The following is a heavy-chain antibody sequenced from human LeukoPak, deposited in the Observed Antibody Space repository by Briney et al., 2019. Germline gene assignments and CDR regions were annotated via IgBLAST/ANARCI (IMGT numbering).Heavy chain of an antibody. CDR2: IYYSGST. Sequence: SETLPLTCTVSGGSISSYFWSWIRQSPGKGLEWIAYIYYSGSTNYNPSLKSRLTISVDTSKNQFSLKLSSVTAADTAVYFCARNKIAVTGTGFFDYWGQGTLVTVSS. J-gene: IGHJ4*02. CDR3: ARNKIAVTGTGFFDY. V-gene: IGHV4-59*13. CDR1: GGSISSYF. D-gene: IGHD6-19*01.